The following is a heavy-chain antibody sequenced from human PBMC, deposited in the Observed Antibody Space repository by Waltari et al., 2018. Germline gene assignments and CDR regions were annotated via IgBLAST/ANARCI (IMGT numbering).Heavy chain of an antibody. J-gene: IGHJ6*03. V-gene: IGHV3-23*03. CDR1: GFTFSSYS. CDR2: IYSGGSST. Sequence: EVQLLESGGGLVQPGGSLRLSCAASGFTFSSYSMSWVRQAPGKGLEWVSVIYSGGSSTVYADSVKGRFTISRDNSKNTLYLQMNSLRAEDTAVYYCAKLASYSYYYYYMDVWGKGTTVTVSS. D-gene: IGHD1-26*01. CDR3: AKLASYSYYYYYMDV.